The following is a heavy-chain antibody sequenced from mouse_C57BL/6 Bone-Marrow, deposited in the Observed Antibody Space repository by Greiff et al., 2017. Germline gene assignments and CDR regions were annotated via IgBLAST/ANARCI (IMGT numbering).Heavy chain of an antibody. V-gene: IGHV2-9-1*01. CDR1: GFSLPSYA. Sequence: VKLQESGPGLVAPSQSLSITCTVSGFSLPSYAISWVRQPPGKGLEWLGVIWTGGGTNYNSALKSRLSISKDNSKSQVFLKMNSLQTDDTARYYCARNLGYDGYYVLFAYWGQGTLVTVSA. CDR3: ARNLGYDGYYVLFAY. CDR2: IWTGGGT. J-gene: IGHJ3*01. D-gene: IGHD2-3*01.